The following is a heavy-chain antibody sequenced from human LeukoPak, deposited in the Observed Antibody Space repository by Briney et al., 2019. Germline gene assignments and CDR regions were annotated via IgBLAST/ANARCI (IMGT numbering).Heavy chain of an antibody. J-gene: IGHJ6*02. CDR3: ARDKSWGFGEFDGYYYYGMDV. CDR2: INPNSGGT. D-gene: IGHD3-10*01. Sequence: GASVKVSCKASGYTFTGYYMHWVRQAPGQGLEWMGGINPNSGGTNYAQKFQGRVTMTRDTSISTAYMELSRLRSDDTAVYYCARDKSWGFGEFDGYYYYGMDVWGQGTTVTVSS. V-gene: IGHV1-2*02. CDR1: GYTFTGYY.